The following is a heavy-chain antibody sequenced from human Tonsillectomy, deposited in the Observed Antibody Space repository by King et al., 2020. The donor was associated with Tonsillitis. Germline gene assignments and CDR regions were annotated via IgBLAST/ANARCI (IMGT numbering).Heavy chain of an antibody. CDR1: GFTFSNYG. D-gene: IGHD1-26*01. CDR3: AKREVGPLDYFDY. J-gene: IGHJ4*02. CDR2: IRNDGSDN. V-gene: IGHV3-30*02. Sequence: VQLVESGGGVVQPGGSLRLSCAASGFTFSNYGMHWVRQAPGKGLEWVAFIRNDGSDNYYADSVKGRFTVSRDNSKNTLFLQINSLSAEDTAVYYCAKREVGPLDYFDYWGQGTLVTVSS.